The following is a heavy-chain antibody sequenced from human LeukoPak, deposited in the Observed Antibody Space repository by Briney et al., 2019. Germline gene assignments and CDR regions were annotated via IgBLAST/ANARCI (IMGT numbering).Heavy chain of an antibody. V-gene: IGHV3-53*01. CDR1: GFTVSSNY. D-gene: IGHD5-12*01. CDR3: SRVRIEWLRLGDLPYYNYYMDV. CDR2: IYSGGST. J-gene: IGHJ6*03. Sequence: GGSPRLSCAASGFTVSSNYMSWVRQAPGKGLEWVSFIYSGGSTYYADSVKGRFTISRDNSRNTLSLQMNSLRAEDTAVYYCSRVRIEWLRLGDLPYYNYYMDVWGKGTTVTISS.